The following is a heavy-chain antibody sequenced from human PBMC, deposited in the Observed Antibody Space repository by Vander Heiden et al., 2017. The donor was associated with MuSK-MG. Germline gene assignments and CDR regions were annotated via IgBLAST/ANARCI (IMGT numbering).Heavy chain of an antibody. CDR2: ISGSGNTI. CDR3: ARYSTSSACDM. D-gene: IGHD6-6*01. Sequence: QVQLVQSGGGLVQPGGSLRLSCAASGFTFNDYYMSWIRQAPGKGLEWVSYISGSGNTIYYADSVEGRLTISRDNAKNSLFLQMNSLRAEDTAVYYCARYSTSSACDMWGQGTMVTVTP. J-gene: IGHJ3*02. CDR1: GFTFNDYY. V-gene: IGHV3-11*01.